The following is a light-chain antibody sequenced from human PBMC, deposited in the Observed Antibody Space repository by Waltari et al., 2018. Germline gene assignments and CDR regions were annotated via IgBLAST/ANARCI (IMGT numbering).Light chain of an antibody. V-gene: IGKV3-15*01. CDR1: QSVSRF. J-gene: IGKJ4*01. CDR3: QQYNDWPPLT. CDR2: GAS. Sequence: EVVMTQSPATLSVSPGESATLSCRASQSVSRFLAWYQQNPGQAPRLLIYGASTRATGIPARFSGSGSGTEFTLTISSLQSEDFAVYFCQQYNDWPPLTFGGGTKLEIK.